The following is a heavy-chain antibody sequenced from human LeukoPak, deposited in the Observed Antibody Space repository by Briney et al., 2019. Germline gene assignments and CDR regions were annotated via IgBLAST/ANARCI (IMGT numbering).Heavy chain of an antibody. V-gene: IGHV3-7*03. CDR1: GFSISDYW. CDR2: IKPDASQK. D-gene: IGHD6-13*01. J-gene: IGHJ4*02. CDR3: AKGQDLSSWDYYFDY. Sequence: SGGSLRLSCAASGFSISDYWMSWVRQGPATGLEWVANIKPDASQKYYVGSVKGRFTISRDNSKNTLYLQMNSLRAEDTAVNYCAKGQDLSSWDYYFDYWGQGTLVTVSS.